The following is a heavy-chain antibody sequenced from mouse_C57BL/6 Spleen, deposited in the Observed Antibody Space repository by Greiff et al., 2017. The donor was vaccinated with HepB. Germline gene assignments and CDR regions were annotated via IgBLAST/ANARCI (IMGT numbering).Heavy chain of an antibody. CDR2: INPYNGGT. D-gene: IGHD3-3*01. J-gene: IGHJ4*01. V-gene: IGHV1-19*01. CDR1: GYTFTDYY. CDR3: ARTGTRAMDY. Sequence: EVQLQQSGPVLVKPGASVKMSCKASGYTFTDYYMNWVKQSHGKSLEWIGVINPYNGGTSYNQKFKGKATLTVYKSSSTAYMELNSLTSEDSAVYYCARTGTRAMDYWGQGTSVTVSS.